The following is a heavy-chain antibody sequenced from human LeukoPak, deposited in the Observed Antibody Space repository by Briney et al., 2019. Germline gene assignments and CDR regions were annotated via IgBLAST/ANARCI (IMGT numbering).Heavy chain of an antibody. CDR3: ARDRSGYSSGWYHLAY. V-gene: IGHV4-59*13. CDR2: IYYSGST. Sequence: SETLSLTCTVSGGSISTYYWRWIRQPPGKGLKWIGYIYYSGSTNYNPSLKSRVTISVDTSKNQFSLKLTSVTAADTAVYYCARDRSGYSSGWYHLAYWGQGTLVTVSS. D-gene: IGHD6-19*01. CDR1: GGSISTYY. J-gene: IGHJ4*02.